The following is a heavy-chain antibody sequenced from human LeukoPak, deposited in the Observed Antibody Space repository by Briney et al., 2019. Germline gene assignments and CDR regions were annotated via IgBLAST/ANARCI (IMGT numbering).Heavy chain of an antibody. Sequence: GGSLRLSCAASGFTFGSYSMHWVRQAPGKGLEWVAVISYDGYEKNYGDPVKGRFTISRENFKSTLFLQMNSLRAEDTAVYYCARDKNAYHSFDSWGQGTLVIVSS. V-gene: IGHV3-30-3*01. CDR2: ISYDGYEK. D-gene: IGHD2-2*01. CDR3: ARDKNAYHSFDS. J-gene: IGHJ4*02. CDR1: GFTFGSYS.